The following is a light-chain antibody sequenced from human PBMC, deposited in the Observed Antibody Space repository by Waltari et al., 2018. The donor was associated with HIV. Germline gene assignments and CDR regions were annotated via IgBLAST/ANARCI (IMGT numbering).Light chain of an antibody. CDR2: ENN. CDR1: RSNIGNNY. Sequence: QSVLTQSPSVSAAPGQKVTISCSGSRSNIGNNYVSWYQQFPGTAPKLLIYENNKRPSGLPDRFSGSKSGTSATLGITGLQTGDEANYYCGTWDSSLSASVFGGGTELTVL. V-gene: IGLV1-51*02. J-gene: IGLJ3*02. CDR3: GTWDSSLSASV.